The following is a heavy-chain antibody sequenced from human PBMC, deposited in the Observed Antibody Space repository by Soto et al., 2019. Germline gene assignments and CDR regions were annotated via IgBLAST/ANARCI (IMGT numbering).Heavy chain of an antibody. D-gene: IGHD2-15*01. CDR1: GGTFSSYT. CDR2: IIPIFGTA. V-gene: IGHV1-69*12. J-gene: IGHJ6*02. CDR3: ASVETQRYYYGMDV. Sequence: QVQLVQSGAEVKTPGSSVKVSCKASGGTFSSYTINWVRQAPGQGLEWMGGIIPIFGTADYAQKFQGRVTVTADESTSTAYMELSSLRSEDTAVYYCASVETQRYYYGMDVWGQGTTVTVSS.